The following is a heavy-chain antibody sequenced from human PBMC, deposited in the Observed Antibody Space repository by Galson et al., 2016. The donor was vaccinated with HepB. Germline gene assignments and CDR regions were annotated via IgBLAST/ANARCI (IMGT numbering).Heavy chain of an antibody. CDR3: AGEPYSGRPLEF. V-gene: IGHV3-21*01. CDR1: GLTFSDYG. D-gene: IGHD1-26*01. CDR2: INSGSSYI. J-gene: IGHJ4*02. Sequence: SLRLSCAASGLTFSDYGMNWVRQAPGKGLEWLSFINSGSSYIPYGDSVRGRFTVSRDDATNSLYLQMNTLTAEDTAVYYCAGEPYSGRPLEFWGQGILVTVSS.